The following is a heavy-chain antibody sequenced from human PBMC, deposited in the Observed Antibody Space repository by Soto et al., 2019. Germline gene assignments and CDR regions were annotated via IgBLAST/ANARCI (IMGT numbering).Heavy chain of an antibody. Sequence: GGSLRLSCGASGLTFSSYAMSWVRQAPGKGLEWVSGISGHGVSTYNADAVKGRFTISRDNSKNTVYLQMNSLRAEDTAVYYCAKGWDEFDRWGQGTLVTVSS. CDR1: GLTFSSYA. D-gene: IGHD1-26*01. J-gene: IGHJ5*02. CDR3: AKGWDEFDR. V-gene: IGHV3-23*01. CDR2: ISGHGVST.